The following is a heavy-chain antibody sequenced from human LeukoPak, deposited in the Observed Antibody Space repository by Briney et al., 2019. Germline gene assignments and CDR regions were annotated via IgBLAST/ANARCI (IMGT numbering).Heavy chain of an antibody. V-gene: IGHV1-8*03. CDR1: GGTFSSYA. CDR2: MNPNSGNT. Sequence: GASVKVSCKASGGTFSSYAISWVRQAPGQGLEWMGWMNPNSGNTGYAQKFQGRVTITRNTSISTAYMELSSLRSEDTAVYYCARGTWGGCSGGSCYGYWGQGTLVTVSS. D-gene: IGHD2-15*01. J-gene: IGHJ4*02. CDR3: ARGTWGGCSGGSCYGY.